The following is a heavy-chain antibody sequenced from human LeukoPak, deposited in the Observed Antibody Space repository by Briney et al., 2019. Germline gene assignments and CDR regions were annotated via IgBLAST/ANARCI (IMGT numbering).Heavy chain of an antibody. D-gene: IGHD6-19*01. Sequence: SGPTLVKPTQTLTLTCTVSGFSLNTSGVGVGWIRQPPGKALEWLALIYWDDDKRYSPSLKNRLTITQDTSKNQVVLTMTNMDPVDTATYYCARRRASGWYWYFDLWGRGTLVTVSS. CDR3: ARRRASGWYWYFDL. CDR1: GFSLNTSGVG. CDR2: IYWDDDK. J-gene: IGHJ2*01. V-gene: IGHV2-5*02.